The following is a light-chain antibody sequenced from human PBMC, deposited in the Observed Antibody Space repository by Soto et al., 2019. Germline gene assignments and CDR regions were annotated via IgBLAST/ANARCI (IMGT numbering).Light chain of an antibody. CDR1: SSDVGAYNY. J-gene: IGLJ2*01. CDR3: TSYSSSSPVL. V-gene: IGLV2-14*01. CDR2: EVT. Sequence: QSMLTQPASVSGSLGQSITISCTGTSSDVGAYNYVSWYQQHPDKAPKLLIFEVTNRPSGVSGRFSGSKSGITASLSISGLQPEDEADYYCTSYSSSSPVLFGGGTKVTVL.